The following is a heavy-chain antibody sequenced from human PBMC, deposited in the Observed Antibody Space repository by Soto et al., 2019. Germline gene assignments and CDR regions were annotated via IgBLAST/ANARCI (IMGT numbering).Heavy chain of an antibody. D-gene: IGHD6-13*01. Sequence: QVALQQWGAGLLKPSQTLSLTCAVYGESFNDYFWTWIRQSPGGGLEWLAEVHHTGTSYYNPSLTGRLSAPAATSSNQFTLNLTSMTAADTATYYCARRKDSSRYSNGMEVWGQGTRVVVSS. CDR2: VHHTGTS. CDR1: GESFNDYF. V-gene: IGHV4-34*02. CDR3: ARRKDSSRYSNGMEV. J-gene: IGHJ6*02.